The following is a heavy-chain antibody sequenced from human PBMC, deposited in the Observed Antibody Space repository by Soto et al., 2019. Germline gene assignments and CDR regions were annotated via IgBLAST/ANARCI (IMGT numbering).Heavy chain of an antibody. V-gene: IGHV4-4*07. CDR3: AREGSGGSNWFDP. Sequence: QVQLQESGPGLVKPSEPLSLTCTVSGDSISNYWSWIRQSAGKGLEWIGRINSGGTTNYNPSFKSRVSMSVDKYKNQVSLKPNSVTAADTAVYYCAREGSGGSNWFDPWGQGTLVTVSS. D-gene: IGHD1-26*01. CDR1: GDSISNY. J-gene: IGHJ5*02. CDR2: INSGGTT.